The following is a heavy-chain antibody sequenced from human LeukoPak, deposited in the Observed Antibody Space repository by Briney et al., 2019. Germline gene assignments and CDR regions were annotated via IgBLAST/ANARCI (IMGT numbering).Heavy chain of an antibody. CDR3: AKVVGGSKFGDFDY. J-gene: IGHJ4*02. Sequence: PGGSLRLSCAASGFTFSSYGMHWVRQAPGKGLEWVAFIRYDGSNKYYADSVKGRFTISRDNSKNTLYLQMNSLRAEDTAVYYRAKVVGGSKFGDFDYWGQGTLVTVSS. CDR2: IRYDGSNK. D-gene: IGHD1-26*01. V-gene: IGHV3-30*02. CDR1: GFTFSSYG.